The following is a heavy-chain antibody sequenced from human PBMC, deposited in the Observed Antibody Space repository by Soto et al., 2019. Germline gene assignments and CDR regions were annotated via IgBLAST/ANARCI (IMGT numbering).Heavy chain of an antibody. J-gene: IGHJ4*02. CDR3: ARGGGVYYFDY. D-gene: IGHD2-8*02. CDR2: IYYSGIT. CDR1: GGSISSGGYY. V-gene: IGHV4-61*08. Sequence: SETLSLTCTISGGSISSGGYYWSWIRQQPGKGLEWIGYIYYSGITDYNPSLKSRVTISVDTSKSQFSLKLSSVTAADTAVYYCARGGGVYYFDYWGQGTLVTVSS.